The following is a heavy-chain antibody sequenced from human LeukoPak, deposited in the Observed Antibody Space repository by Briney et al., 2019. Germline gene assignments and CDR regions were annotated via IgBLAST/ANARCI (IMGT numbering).Heavy chain of an antibody. J-gene: IGHJ4*02. Sequence: PGGSLRLSCAASGFTFSSYVMHWVRQAPGKGLEWVAFIRYDGSYKYYADSVKGRFTISRDNSKNTLYLQMNSLRAEDTAVYYCARLFGGVTTFDYWGQGALVTVSS. CDR2: IRYDGSYK. CDR1: GFTFSSYV. V-gene: IGHV3-30*02. CDR3: ARLFGGVTTFDY. D-gene: IGHD2-8*02.